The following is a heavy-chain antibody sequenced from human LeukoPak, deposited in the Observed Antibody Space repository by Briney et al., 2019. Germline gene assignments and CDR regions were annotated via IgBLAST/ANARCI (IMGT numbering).Heavy chain of an antibody. Sequence: GGSLRLSCAASGFTFSSYSMNWVRQAPGKGLEWVSSISSSSSYIYYADSVKGRFTISRDNAKNSLYLQMNSLRAEDTAVYYCAREGPFWVPAANKRFDYWGQETLVTVSS. CDR3: AREGPFWVPAANKRFDY. V-gene: IGHV3-21*01. CDR2: ISSSSSYI. D-gene: IGHD2-2*01. J-gene: IGHJ4*02. CDR1: GFTFSSYS.